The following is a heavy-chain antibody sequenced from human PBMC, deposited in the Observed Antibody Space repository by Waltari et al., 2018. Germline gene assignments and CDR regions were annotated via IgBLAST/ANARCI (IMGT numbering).Heavy chain of an antibody. CDR1: GGSISSSSYY. V-gene: IGHV4-39*01. D-gene: IGHD4-4*01. Sequence: QLQLQESGPGLVKPSETLSLTCTVSGGSISSSSYYWGWIRRPPGKGLEWIGSIYYSGSTDYTPSLKSRVTISVDTSKNQFSLKLSSVTAADTAVYYCARFAVKPNWGQGTLVTVSS. CDR3: ARFAVKPN. CDR2: IYYSGST. J-gene: IGHJ4*02.